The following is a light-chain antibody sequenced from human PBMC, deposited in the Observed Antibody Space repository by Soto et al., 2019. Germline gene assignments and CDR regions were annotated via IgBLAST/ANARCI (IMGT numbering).Light chain of an antibody. CDR1: RSNIGAGND. Sequence: QSVLTQPPSVSGAPGQRVTISCTGSRSNIGAGNDVQWYQQLPGTAPKLLIYGNNNRPSGVPDRFSGSKSGTSASLAITGLQADDEADYYCQSYDSSLRGPVFGGGTKLTVL. CDR3: QSYDSSLRGPV. CDR2: GNN. J-gene: IGLJ2*01. V-gene: IGLV1-40*01.